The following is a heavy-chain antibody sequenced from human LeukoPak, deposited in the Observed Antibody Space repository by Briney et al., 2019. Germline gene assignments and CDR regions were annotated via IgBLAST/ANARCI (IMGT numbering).Heavy chain of an antibody. CDR2: IKQDGSER. J-gene: IGHJ4*02. D-gene: IGHD5-18*01. CDR3: ARESTGSGYSYGLH. CDR1: GFTFSSYW. V-gene: IGHV3-7*04. Sequence: GGSLRLSCAASGFTFSSYWMNWVRQAPGKGLEWVANIKQDGSERYYADSVKGRFTISRDNAKNSLYLQMNSLRAEDTAVYYCARESTGSGYSYGLHWGQGTLVTVSS.